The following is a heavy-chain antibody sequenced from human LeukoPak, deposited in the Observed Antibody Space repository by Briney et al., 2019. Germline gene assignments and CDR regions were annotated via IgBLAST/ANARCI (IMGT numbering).Heavy chain of an antibody. CDR3: ARLVVVTAKNYYFDY. D-gene: IGHD2-21*02. Sequence: PGGSLGLSCAASGFTFSSYAMSWVRQAPGKGLEWVSAISGSGGSTYYADSVKGRFTISRDNAKNSLFLQMNSLRAEDTAIYYCARLVVVTAKNYYFDYWGQGTLVTVSS. J-gene: IGHJ4*02. CDR2: ISGSGGST. V-gene: IGHV3-23*01. CDR1: GFTFSSYA.